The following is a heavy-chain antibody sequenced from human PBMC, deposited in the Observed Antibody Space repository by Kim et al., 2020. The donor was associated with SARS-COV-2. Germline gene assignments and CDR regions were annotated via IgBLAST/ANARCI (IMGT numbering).Heavy chain of an antibody. CDR1: GFTFDDYA. D-gene: IGHD3-3*01. CDR3: AKDKEDYDFWSGEFDY. Sequence: GGSLRLSCAASGFTFDDYAMHWVRQAPGKGLEWVSLISGDGGSTYYADSVKGRFTISRDNSKNSLYLQMNSLRTEDTALYYCAKDKEDYDFWSGEFDYWGQGTLVTVSS. CDR2: ISGDGGST. V-gene: IGHV3-43*02. J-gene: IGHJ4*02.